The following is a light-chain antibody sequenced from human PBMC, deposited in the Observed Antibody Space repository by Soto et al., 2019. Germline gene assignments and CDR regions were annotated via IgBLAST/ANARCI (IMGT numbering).Light chain of an antibody. CDR3: SSCVGGTTVM. Sequence: QSALTQPRSASGSPGQSVTISCTGTSSELGDFNYVSWYQQHPGQAPKLMIYDVTKRPSGVPDRFSGSKSGKTASLTFSGLQAEDEADDYCSSCVGGTTVMFGGGTKVTVL. CDR2: DVT. V-gene: IGLV2-8*01. J-gene: IGLJ3*02. CDR1: SSELGDFNY.